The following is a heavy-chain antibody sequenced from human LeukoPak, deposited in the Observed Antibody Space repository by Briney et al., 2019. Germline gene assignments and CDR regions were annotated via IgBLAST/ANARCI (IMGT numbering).Heavy chain of an antibody. D-gene: IGHD2-15*01. CDR3: ARHCCSGPAKRVFDI. CDR1: GGSIISSDYH. Sequence: PSETLSLTCTVSGGSIISSDYHWGWVRQPPGKGLEGIGTISYSGNTDYNPSLRSRVTISVDTSNNQFSLRLGPVTAADTAVYHCARHCCSGPAKRVFDIWGQGTMVTVSS. J-gene: IGHJ3*02. V-gene: IGHV4-39*01. CDR2: ISYSGNT.